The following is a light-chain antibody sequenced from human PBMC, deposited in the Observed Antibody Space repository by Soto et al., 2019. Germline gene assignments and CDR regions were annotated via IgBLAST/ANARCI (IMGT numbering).Light chain of an antibody. CDR1: QSVSSSY. CDR3: QQYGSSPPIT. CDR2: GAS. Sequence: ELVLTQSPGTLSLSPEERDTLSCRASQSVSSSYLAWYQQKPGQAPRLLIYGASSRATGIPDRFSGSGSGTDFTLTISRLEPEDFAVYYCQQYGSSPPITFGQGTRLEIK. J-gene: IGKJ5*01. V-gene: IGKV3-20*01.